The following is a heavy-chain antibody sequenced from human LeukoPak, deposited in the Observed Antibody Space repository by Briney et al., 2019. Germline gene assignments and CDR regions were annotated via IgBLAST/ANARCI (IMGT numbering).Heavy chain of an antibody. CDR1: GYTFTSYD. Sequence: GASVKVSCKASGYTFTSYDINWVRQATGQGLEWMGWMNPNSGNTGYAQKFQGRVTMTRNTSISTAYMELSSLRSEDTAVYYCASVSILTGYLIDAFDIWGQGTMVTVSS. D-gene: IGHD3-9*01. V-gene: IGHV1-8*01. CDR3: ASVSILTGYLIDAFDI. CDR2: MNPNSGNT. J-gene: IGHJ3*02.